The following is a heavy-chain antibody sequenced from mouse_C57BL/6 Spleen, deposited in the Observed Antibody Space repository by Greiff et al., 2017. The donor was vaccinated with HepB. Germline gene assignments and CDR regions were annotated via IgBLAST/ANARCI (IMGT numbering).Heavy chain of an antibody. CDR3: AREEGYFDY. J-gene: IGHJ2*01. Sequence: EVKLQASGPGLVKPSQSLSLTFSVTGYSITSGYYWNWIRQFPGNKLEWLGYISYDGSNNYNPSLKNRISITRDTSKNQFFLKLNSVTTEDTATYYCAREEGYFDYWGQGTTLTVSS. CDR1: GYSITSGYY. V-gene: IGHV3-6*01. CDR2: ISYDGSN.